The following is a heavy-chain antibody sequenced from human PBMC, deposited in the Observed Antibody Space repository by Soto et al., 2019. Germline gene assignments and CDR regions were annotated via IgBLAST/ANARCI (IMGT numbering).Heavy chain of an antibody. J-gene: IGHJ5*02. D-gene: IGHD5-12*01. V-gene: IGHV4-30-2*03. Sequence: PSETLSLTCSVSGGSISSGGYSWSWIRQPPGKGLEWIGYIYYSGSTYYNPSLKSRVTISVDTSKNQFSLKLSSVAAADTAVYYCASPGRALFGYDFLYHWFDPWGQGTLVTVSS. CDR2: IYYSGST. CDR1: GGSISSGGYS. CDR3: ASPGRALFGYDFLYHWFDP.